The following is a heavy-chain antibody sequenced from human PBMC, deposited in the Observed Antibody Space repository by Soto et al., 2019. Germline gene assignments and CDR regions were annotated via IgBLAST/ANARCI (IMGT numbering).Heavy chain of an antibody. Sequence: SETLSLTCTVSGGSISSGGYYWSWIRQHPGKGLEWIGYIYYSGSTYYNLSLKSRVTISVDTSKNQFSLKLSSVTAADTAVYYCARGVFSSGYYYEFDYWGQGTLVTVSS. CDR3: ARGVFSSGYYYEFDY. V-gene: IGHV4-31*03. J-gene: IGHJ4*02. CDR2: IYYSGST. D-gene: IGHD3-22*01. CDR1: GGSISSGGYY.